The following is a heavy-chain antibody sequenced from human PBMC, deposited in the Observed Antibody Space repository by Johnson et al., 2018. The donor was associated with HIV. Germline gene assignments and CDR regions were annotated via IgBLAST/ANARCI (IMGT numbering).Heavy chain of an antibody. Sequence: VQLVESGGGVVQPGRSLSLSCVASGFTVSSNYMSWVRQAPGKGLEWVAFIRYDGSNKYYADSVKGRFTISRDNSKNTLYLQMNSLRAEDTAVYYCARDSVILVDDAFDIWGQGTMVTVSS. J-gene: IGHJ3*02. CDR3: ARDSVILVDDAFDI. CDR1: GFTVSSNY. D-gene: IGHD2-15*01. CDR2: IRYDGSNK. V-gene: IGHV3-33*08.